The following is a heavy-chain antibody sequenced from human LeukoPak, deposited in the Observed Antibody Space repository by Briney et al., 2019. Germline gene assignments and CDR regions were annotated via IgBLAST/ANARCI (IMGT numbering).Heavy chain of an antibody. D-gene: IGHD3-22*01. CDR3: AKAYYYDSSGYYDRRNFDY. Sequence: GGSLRLSCAASGFTFSSYWMSWVRQAPGKGLEWVANIKQDGSEKYYVDSVKGRFTISRDNSKNTLYLQMNSLRAEDTAVYYCAKAYYYDSSGYYDRRNFDYWGQGTLVTVSS. CDR1: GFTFSSYW. CDR2: IKQDGSEK. J-gene: IGHJ4*02. V-gene: IGHV3-7*03.